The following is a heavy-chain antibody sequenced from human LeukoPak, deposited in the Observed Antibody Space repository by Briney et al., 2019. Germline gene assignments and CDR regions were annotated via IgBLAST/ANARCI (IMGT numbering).Heavy chain of an antibody. Sequence: GGSLRLSCVASGLAFGSYEMNWVRQAPGKGLEWISYIKSDSYTKTTPYDVYYADSVKGRFTISRDDAKNSLYLQMNSLRGEDTAVYYCASDYYGSGSYYTSWFDPWGQGTLVTVSS. CDR3: ASDYYGSGSYYTSWFDP. V-gene: IGHV3-48*03. J-gene: IGHJ5*02. D-gene: IGHD3-10*01. CDR2: IKSDSYTKTTPYDV. CDR1: GLAFGSYE.